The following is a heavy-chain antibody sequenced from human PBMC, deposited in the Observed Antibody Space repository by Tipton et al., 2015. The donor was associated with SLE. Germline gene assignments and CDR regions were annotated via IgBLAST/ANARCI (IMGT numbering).Heavy chain of an antibody. D-gene: IGHD3-22*01. Sequence: TLSLTCAVYGGSFSGYYWSWIRQPPGKGLEWIGEINHSGSTNYNPSLKSRVTISVDTSKNQFSLKLSSVTAADTAVYYCAGEKGDWYYYDSSAFDYWGQGTLVTVSS. CDR1: GGSFSGYY. V-gene: IGHV4-34*01. CDR2: INHSGST. J-gene: IGHJ4*02. CDR3: AGEKGDWYYYDSSAFDY.